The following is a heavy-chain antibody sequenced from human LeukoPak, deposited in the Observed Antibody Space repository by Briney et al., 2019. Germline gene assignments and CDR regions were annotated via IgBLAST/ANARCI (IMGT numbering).Heavy chain of an antibody. CDR2: INTNTGNP. CDR3: AREVTGSSTSYYFDY. D-gene: IGHD2-2*01. CDR1: GYTFASYT. J-gene: IGHJ4*02. V-gene: IGHV7-4-1*02. Sequence: ASVKVSCKASGYTFASYTMNWVRQAPGQGLEWMGWINTNTGNPTYAQGFTGRFVFSLDTSVSTAYLQISSLKAEDTAHYYCAREVTGSSTSYYFDYWGQGTLVTVSS.